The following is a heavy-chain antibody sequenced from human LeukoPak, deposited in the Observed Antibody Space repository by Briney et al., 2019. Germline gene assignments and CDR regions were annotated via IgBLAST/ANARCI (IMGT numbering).Heavy chain of an antibody. J-gene: IGHJ3*02. Sequence: ASETLSLTCTVSGGSISSSSYYWGWIRQPPGKGLEWIGSIYYSGSTYYNPSLKSRVTISVDTSKNQFSLKLSSVTAADTAVYYCASGVDYYDSSGYYAFDIWGQGTMVTVSS. CDR1: GGSISSSSYY. V-gene: IGHV4-39*07. CDR3: ASGVDYYDSSGYYAFDI. CDR2: IYYSGST. D-gene: IGHD3-22*01.